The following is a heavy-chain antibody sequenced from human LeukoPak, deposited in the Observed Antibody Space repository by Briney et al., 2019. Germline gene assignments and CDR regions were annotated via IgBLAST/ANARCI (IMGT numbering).Heavy chain of an antibody. CDR1: GYSISSGYY. V-gene: IGHV4-38-2*01. D-gene: IGHD3-10*01. J-gene: IGHJ4*02. Sequence: SETLSLTCAVSGYSISSGYYCGWIRQPPRKGRGWIGSINHSSSTYYNPSLKSRVTISVDTSNNQLSLKLSSVTAADTAVYYCARAGGYYYGSGSYVGPPFDDWGQGTPVTVSS. CDR2: INHSSST. CDR3: ARAGGYYYGSGSYVGPPFDD.